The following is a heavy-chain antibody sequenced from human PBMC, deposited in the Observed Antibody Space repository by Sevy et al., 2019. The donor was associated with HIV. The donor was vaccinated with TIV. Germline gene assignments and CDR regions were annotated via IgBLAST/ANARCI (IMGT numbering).Heavy chain of an antibody. J-gene: IGHJ4*02. CDR1: GFTFSSYS. V-gene: IGHV3-48*02. D-gene: IGHD1-26*01. Sequence: GGSLRLSCAASGFTFSSYSMNWVRQAPGKGLEWVSYISSSSSTIYYADSVKGRFTISSDNAKNSLYLQMNSLRDEDTAVYYCARDKRSVVGATTYYFDYWGQGTLVTVSS. CDR3: ARDKRSVVGATTYYFDY. CDR2: ISSSSSTI.